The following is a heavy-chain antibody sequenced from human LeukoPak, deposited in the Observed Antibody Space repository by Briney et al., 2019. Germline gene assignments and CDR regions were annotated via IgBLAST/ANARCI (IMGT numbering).Heavy chain of an antibody. J-gene: IGHJ5*02. V-gene: IGHV3-23*01. D-gene: IGHD6-19*01. CDR3: AKPSVSGTGRSWFDA. CDR2: ISGSGGNT. CDR1: GLTFSSYS. Sequence: GGSLRLSCAASGLTFSSYSMTWVRLAPGKGLEWVSVISGSGGNTVYADSVKGRFTISRDNSKNTLYLQMNSLRAEDTAVYYCAKPSVSGTGRSWFDAWGQGTLVTVSS.